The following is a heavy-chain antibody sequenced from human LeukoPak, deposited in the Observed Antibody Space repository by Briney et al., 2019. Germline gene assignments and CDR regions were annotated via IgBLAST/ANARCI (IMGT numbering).Heavy chain of an antibody. Sequence: GGSLRLSCVASGFTFCKSAMSWVRQAPGKGLGWVSAIDGRRTYYEDSVKGRFTISRDNSKNTLYLQMNSLRVEDTAVYYCAREVDGCSVADLWGRGTLVTVSS. J-gene: IGHJ2*01. CDR3: AREVDGCSVADL. V-gene: IGHV3-23*01. CDR1: GFTFCKSA. CDR2: IDGRRT. D-gene: IGHD5-24*01.